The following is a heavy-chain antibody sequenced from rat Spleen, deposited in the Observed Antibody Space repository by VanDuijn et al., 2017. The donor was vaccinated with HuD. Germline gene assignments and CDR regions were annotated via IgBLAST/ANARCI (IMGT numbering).Heavy chain of an antibody. J-gene: IGHJ3*01. CDR3: ARYIGNNSGFAY. Sequence: EVQLQESGPGLVKPSQSLSLTCSVTGYSITANYWGWIRKFPGNKMEWIGHISYSEITSYNPSLNSRISITRDTSKNQFFLQLNSVTTEDTATYYCARYIGNNSGFAYWGQGTLVTVSS. CDR1: GYSITANY. D-gene: IGHD4-3*01. V-gene: IGHV3-1*01. CDR2: ISYSEIT.